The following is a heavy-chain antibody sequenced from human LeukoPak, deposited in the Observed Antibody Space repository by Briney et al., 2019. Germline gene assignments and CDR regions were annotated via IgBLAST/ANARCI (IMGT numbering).Heavy chain of an antibody. V-gene: IGHV1-2*04. CDR1: GYTFTGYY. Sequence: ASVTVSCKASGYTFTGYYMHWVRQAPGQGLEWMGWINPNSGGTNYAQKFQGWVTMTRDTSISTAYMELSRLRSDDTAVYYCARSTVRGVNWFDPWGQGTLVTVSS. J-gene: IGHJ5*02. D-gene: IGHD3-10*01. CDR2: INPNSGGT. CDR3: ARSTVRGVNWFDP.